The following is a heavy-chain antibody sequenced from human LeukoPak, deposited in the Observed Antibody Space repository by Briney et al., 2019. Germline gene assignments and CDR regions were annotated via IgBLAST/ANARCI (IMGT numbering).Heavy chain of an antibody. CDR2: ISAYNGNT. D-gene: IGHD3-3*01. V-gene: IGHV1-18*01. CDR3: ARGVSSYYDFWSGYPGLGYYYMDV. J-gene: IGHJ6*03. CDR1: GYTFTSYG. Sequence: ASVKVSCKASGYTFTSYGISWVRQAPGQGLEWMGWISAYNGNTNYAQKLQGRVTMTTDTSTSTAYMELRSLRSDDTAVYYCARGVSSYYDFWSGYPGLGYYYMDVWGKGTTVTVSS.